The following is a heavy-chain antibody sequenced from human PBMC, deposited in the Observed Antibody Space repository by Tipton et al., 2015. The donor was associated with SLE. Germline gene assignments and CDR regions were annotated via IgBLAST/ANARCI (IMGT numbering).Heavy chain of an antibody. CDR3: ARSSWYDFWSGYYSERYCDL. D-gene: IGHD3-3*01. J-gene: IGHJ2*01. Sequence: QLVQSGGGLVQPGGSLRLSCAASGFTVSTNYMTWVRQAPGKGLEWVSLIYSGGSPSYADSVKGRFTISRDNSNNTLYLQMNSLIAEDTAVYYCARSSWYDFWSGYYSERYCDLWGRGTLVSVST. V-gene: IGHV3-53*04. CDR2: IYSGGSP. CDR1: GFTVSTNY.